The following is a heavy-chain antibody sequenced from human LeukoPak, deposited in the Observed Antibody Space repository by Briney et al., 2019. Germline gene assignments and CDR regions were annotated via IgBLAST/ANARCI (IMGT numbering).Heavy chain of an antibody. CDR2: IWYDGSNK. J-gene: IGHJ1*01. CDR3: ARDFGGNHLPYFQH. Sequence: GRSLRLSCAASGFTFSSYGMHWVRQAPGKGLEWVAVIWYDGSNKYYADSVKGRFTISRDNSKNTLYLQMNSLRAEDTAVYYCARDFGGNHLPYFQHWGQGTLVTVSS. V-gene: IGHV3-33*01. CDR1: GFTFSSYG. D-gene: IGHD4-23*01.